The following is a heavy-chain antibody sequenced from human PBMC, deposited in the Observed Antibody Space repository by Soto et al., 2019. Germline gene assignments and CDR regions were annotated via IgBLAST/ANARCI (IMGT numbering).Heavy chain of an antibody. V-gene: IGHV1-46*04. D-gene: IGHD3-16*01. Sequence: QVQLVQSGAEVQKPGVSVKVSCKASGYPFTSYYGHWVRQAAGQGLAWLRFINPSSGSTSYAQKLQGRVTMTRDTSTSTVYLEVSSLRSEDTAVYYCAREMYTGRGSPFDFWGQRTLVTVSS. CDR2: INPSSGST. J-gene: IGHJ4*02. CDR1: GYPFTSYY. CDR3: AREMYTGRGSPFDF.